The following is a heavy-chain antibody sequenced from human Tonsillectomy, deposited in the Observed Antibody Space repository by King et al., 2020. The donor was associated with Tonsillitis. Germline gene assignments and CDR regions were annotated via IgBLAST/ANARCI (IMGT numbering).Heavy chain of an antibody. V-gene: IGHV1-69*12. J-gene: IGHJ5*02. CDR3: ARRLEVYSGSYNWFDP. Sequence: QLVQSGAEVKKPGSSVKVSCKASGGTFSSYAISWVRQAPGQGLEWRGGIIPIFGTANYAQKFQGRVTITADESTSTAYMELSSLRSEDTAVYYCARRLEVYSGSYNWFDPWGQGTLVTVSS. CDR1: GGTFSSYA. D-gene: IGHD1-26*01. CDR2: IIPIFGTA.